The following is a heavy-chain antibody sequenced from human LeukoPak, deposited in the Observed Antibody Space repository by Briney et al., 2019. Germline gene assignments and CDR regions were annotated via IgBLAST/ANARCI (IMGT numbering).Heavy chain of an antibody. J-gene: IGHJ5*02. V-gene: IGHV3-23*01. CDR3: AKDAMAVAGNVNWFDP. Sequence: PGGSLRLSCAASGFTFSSYAMSWVRQAPGKGLEWVSAISGSGGSTYYADCVKGRFTISRDNSKNTLYLQMITLRAEDTAVYYCAKDAMAVAGNVNWFDPWGQGTLVTVSS. D-gene: IGHD6-19*01. CDR2: ISGSGGST. CDR1: GFTFSSYA.